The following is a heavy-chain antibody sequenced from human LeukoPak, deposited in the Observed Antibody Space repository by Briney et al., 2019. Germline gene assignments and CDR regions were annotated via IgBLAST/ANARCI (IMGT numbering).Heavy chain of an antibody. V-gene: IGHV1-8*03. Sequence: ASVKVSCKASGYTFTSYDINWVRQASGQGLEWMGWLNPNSGNTAYAQKFQGRVTITRNTSISTAYMELSSLRSEDTAVYYCAIGWKPFYFDYWGQGTLVTVSS. D-gene: IGHD1-1*01. CDR1: GYTFTSYD. CDR2: LNPNSGNT. CDR3: AIGWKPFYFDY. J-gene: IGHJ4*02.